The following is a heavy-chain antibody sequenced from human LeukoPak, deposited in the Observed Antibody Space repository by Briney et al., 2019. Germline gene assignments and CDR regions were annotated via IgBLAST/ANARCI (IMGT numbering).Heavy chain of an antibody. V-gene: IGHV4-59*01. Sequence: KPSETLSLTCPVSGGSISSYYWSWIRQPPGKGLEWIGYIYYSGSTNYNPSLKSRVTISVDTSKNQFSLKLSSVTAADTAVYYCARVGCSSTSCYYYFDYWGQGTLVTVSS. J-gene: IGHJ4*02. CDR3: ARVGCSSTSCYYYFDY. CDR1: GGSISSYY. CDR2: IYYSGST. D-gene: IGHD2-2*01.